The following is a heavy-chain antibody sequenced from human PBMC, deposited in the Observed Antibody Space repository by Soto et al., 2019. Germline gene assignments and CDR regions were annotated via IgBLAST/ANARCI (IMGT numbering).Heavy chain of an antibody. Sequence: QVQLQESGPGLVKPSQTLSLTCTVSGGSINSGGYYWTWIRQHPGKGLEWIGYIYYSGTTYYNPSFKSRVTISLDTSKNQFSLKLTSVTAADTAVYYCAIERTGEWHFDLWGRGTLVTVSS. J-gene: IGHJ2*01. V-gene: IGHV4-31*03. CDR3: AIERTGEWHFDL. CDR2: IYYSGTT. CDR1: GGSINSGGYY. D-gene: IGHD7-27*01.